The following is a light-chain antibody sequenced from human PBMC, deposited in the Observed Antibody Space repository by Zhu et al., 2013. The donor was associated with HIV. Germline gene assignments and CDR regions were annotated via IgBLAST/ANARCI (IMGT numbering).Light chain of an antibody. V-gene: IGKV3-15*01. J-gene: IGKJ2*01. CDR3: QQYGSSPPYT. Sequence: EVVMTQSPATLSASPGERATLSCRASQSISNNLAWYQQKPGQAPRLLVLGASTRATGIPARFSGSASGTDFTLTISSVEPEDFAVYYCQQYGSSPPYTFGQGTKLEIK. CDR2: GAS. CDR1: QSISNN.